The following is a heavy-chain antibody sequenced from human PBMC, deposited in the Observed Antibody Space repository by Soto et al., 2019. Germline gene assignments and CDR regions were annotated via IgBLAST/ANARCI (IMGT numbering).Heavy chain of an antibody. Sequence: QVQLQESGPGLVKPSETLSLTCTVSGGSIRSYYWSWIRQPPGKGLEWIGYIYYSGSTYYKPSLKSRFTLPVDTSKNHFSLQLSSVTAADTAVYYCARCFDRRDPFDYWGQGTLVTVS. CDR3: ARCFDRRDPFDY. CDR1: GGSIRSYY. V-gene: IGHV4-59*01. CDR2: IYYSGST. J-gene: IGHJ4*02.